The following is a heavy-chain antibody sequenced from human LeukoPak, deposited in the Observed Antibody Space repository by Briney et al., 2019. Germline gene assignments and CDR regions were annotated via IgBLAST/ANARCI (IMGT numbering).Heavy chain of an antibody. CDR3: SRDKRFGGLSFDY. CDR2: IRQDGSDK. Sequence: PGWSLTLTLVCSGFIYNNYLMGCGRQAPGKGLDWVATIRQDGSDKYFLDSVRGRFTISRDNAENSLYLQMNSLRADYTAVYYYSRDKRFGGLSFDYWGQGTLVTVSS. J-gene: IGHJ4*02. CDR1: GFIYNNYL. D-gene: IGHD2-8*02. V-gene: IGHV3-7*01.